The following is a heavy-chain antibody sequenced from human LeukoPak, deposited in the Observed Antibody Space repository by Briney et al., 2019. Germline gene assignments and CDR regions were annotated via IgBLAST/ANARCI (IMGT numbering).Heavy chain of an antibody. D-gene: IGHD3-10*01. Sequence: SETLSLTCAVYGGSLSGYYWSWIRQPPGKGLEWIGEINHSGSTNYNPSLKSRVTISVDTSKNQFSLKLSSVTAADTAVYYCAREGRRRNWFDPWGQGTLVTVSS. CDR2: INHSGST. CDR1: GGSLSGYY. V-gene: IGHV4-34*01. J-gene: IGHJ5*02. CDR3: AREGRRRNWFDP.